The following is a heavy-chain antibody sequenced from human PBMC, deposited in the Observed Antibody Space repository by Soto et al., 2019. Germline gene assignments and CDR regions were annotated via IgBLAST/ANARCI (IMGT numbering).Heavy chain of an antibody. D-gene: IGHD2-15*01. CDR2: ISYDGSNK. CDR1: GFTFSSYG. CDR3: AKEQGGYYYYGMDV. V-gene: IGHV3-30*18. J-gene: IGHJ6*02. Sequence: GGSLRLSCAASGFTFSSYGMHWVRQAPGKGLEWVAVISYDGSNKYYADSVKGRFTISRDNSKNTLYLQMNSLRAEDTAVYYCAKEQGGYYYYGMDVWGQGTTVTVSS.